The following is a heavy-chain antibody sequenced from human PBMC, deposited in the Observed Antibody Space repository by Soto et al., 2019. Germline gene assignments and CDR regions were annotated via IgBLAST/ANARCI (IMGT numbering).Heavy chain of an antibody. J-gene: IGHJ4*02. V-gene: IGHV4-39*01. CDR2: IYYSGST. Sequence: PSETLSVTCTVSGGSINSRIYYWGWIRQSPGKGLEWIGSIYYSGSTYYNPSLKSRVAMSVDTSKNQFSLKLRSVSAADTAVYYCARQRTSVVTQAYFDDWGQGSLVTVS. CDR1: GGSINSRIYY. D-gene: IGHD2-21*02. CDR3: ARQRTSVVTQAYFDD.